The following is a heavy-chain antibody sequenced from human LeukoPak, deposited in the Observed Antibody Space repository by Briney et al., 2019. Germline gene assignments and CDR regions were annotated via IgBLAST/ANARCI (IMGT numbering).Heavy chain of an antibody. CDR2: IIPIFGTA. CDR1: GGTFSSYA. D-gene: IGHD4-23*01. CDR3: ARVPHYGGNSFDY. V-gene: IGHV1-69*06. J-gene: IGHJ4*02. Sequence: ASVKVSCKASGGTFSSYAISWVRQAPGQGLEWMGGIIPIFGTANYAQKFQGRVTITADKSTSTAYMGLSSLRSEDTAVYYCARVPHYGGNSFDYWGQGTLVTVSS.